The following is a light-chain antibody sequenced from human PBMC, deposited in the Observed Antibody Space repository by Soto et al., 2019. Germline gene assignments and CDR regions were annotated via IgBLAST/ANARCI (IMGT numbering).Light chain of an antibody. CDR2: GSS. V-gene: IGKV3-20*01. CDR3: QQYGSSSLT. J-gene: IGKJ4*01. CDR1: QSVSSSY. Sequence: EIELTQSPGTLSLSPGERATLSCRASQSVSSSYLAWYQQKPGQAPRLLIYGSSSRATGLPDRFSGSGSGTDFTITISRLEPEDFAVYYCQQYGSSSLTFGGGTKVEIK.